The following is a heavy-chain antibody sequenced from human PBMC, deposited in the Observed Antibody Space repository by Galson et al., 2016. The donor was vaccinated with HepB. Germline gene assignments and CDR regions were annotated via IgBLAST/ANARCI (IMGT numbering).Heavy chain of an antibody. CDR2: IYSGGSA. J-gene: IGHJ3*02. D-gene: IGHD2-2*01. CDR1: GFTVDSNY. Sequence: SLRLSCAASGFTVDSNYMSWVRQAPGKGLEWISVIYSGGSAHYADSVKGRFTISRDNSKNTLYLQMNSLRAEDTAVYYCAREAHQVFCITTSCDDVFDIWGQGTMVTVSS. CDR3: AREAHQVFCITTSCDDVFDI. V-gene: IGHV3-53*01.